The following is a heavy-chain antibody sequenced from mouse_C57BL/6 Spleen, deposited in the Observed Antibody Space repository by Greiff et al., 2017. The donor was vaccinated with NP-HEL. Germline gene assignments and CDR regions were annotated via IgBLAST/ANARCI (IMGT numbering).Heavy chain of an antibody. CDR1: GFTFSSYA. J-gene: IGHJ2*01. V-gene: IGHV5-4*01. Sequence: EVHLVESGGGLVKPGGSLKLSCAASGFTFSSYAMSWVRQTPEKRLEWVATISDGGSYTYYPDNVKGRFTISRDNAKNNLYLQMSHLKSEDTAMYYCAREELFDYWGQGTTLTVSS. CDR3: AREELFDY. CDR2: ISDGGSYT. D-gene: IGHD1-3*01.